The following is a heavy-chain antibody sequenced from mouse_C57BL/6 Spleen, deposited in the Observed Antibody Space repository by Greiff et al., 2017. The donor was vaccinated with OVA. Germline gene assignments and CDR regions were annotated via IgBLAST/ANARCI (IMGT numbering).Heavy chain of an antibody. CDR2: IYPGNSDT. J-gene: IGHJ4*01. Sequence: EVQLQQSGTVLARPGASVKMSCKTSGYTFTSYWMHWVKQRPGQGLEWIGAIYPGNSDTSYNQKFKGKAKLTAVTSASTAYMELSSLTNEDSAVYYCTRTIYYGRDYAMDYWGQGTSVTGSS. D-gene: IGHD1-1*01. V-gene: IGHV1-5*01. CDR1: GYTFTSYW. CDR3: TRTIYYGRDYAMDY.